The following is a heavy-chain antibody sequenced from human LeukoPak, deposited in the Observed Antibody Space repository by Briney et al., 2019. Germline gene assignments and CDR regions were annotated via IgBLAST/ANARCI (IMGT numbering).Heavy chain of an antibody. CDR2: ISSNGGST. CDR3: ARGWDYGDYLYYFDY. V-gene: IGHV3-64*01. Sequence: PGGSLRLSCAASGFTFSSYAMHWVRQAPGKGLEYVSAISSNGGSTYYANSVKGRFTISRDNSKNTLYLQMGSLRAEDMAMYYCARGWDYGDYLYYFDYWGQGTLVTVSS. J-gene: IGHJ4*02. CDR1: GFTFSSYA. D-gene: IGHD4-17*01.